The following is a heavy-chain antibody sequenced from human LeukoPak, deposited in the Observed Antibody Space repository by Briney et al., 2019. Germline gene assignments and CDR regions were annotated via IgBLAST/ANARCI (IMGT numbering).Heavy chain of an antibody. CDR2: IYYSANT. CDR3: ARGLQAYYYYYMDV. CDR1: GGSISSYY. Sequence: SETLSLTCTVSGGSISSYYWSWIRQPPGKGLEWIGYIYYSANTNYNPSLKSRVTLSVDTSKNQFSLKVRSVTAADTAVYYCARGLQAYYYYYMDVWGKGTTVTVSS. D-gene: IGHD3-16*01. V-gene: IGHV4-59*08. J-gene: IGHJ6*03.